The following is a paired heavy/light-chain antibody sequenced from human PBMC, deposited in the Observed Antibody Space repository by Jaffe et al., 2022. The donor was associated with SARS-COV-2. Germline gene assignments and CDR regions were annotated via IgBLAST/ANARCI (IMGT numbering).Heavy chain of an antibody. CDR2: IYYNGNT. J-gene: IGHJ3*01. Sequence: QLQLQESGPGLVKPSETLSLTCTVSGGSISSTTYYWGWIRQSPAKGLEWIGNIYYNGNTYYNPSLKSRVTMSVDMSKNQFSLKLSSVTAADTAVYYCATYPFGGRNGWNAFDVWGQGTMVTVSS. V-gene: IGHV4-39*01. CDR3: ATYPFGGRNGWNAFDV. CDR1: GGSISSTTYY. D-gene: IGHD1-26*01.
Light chain of an antibody. CDR2: AAS. CDR3: LQHNTYPLG. CDR1: QGIRND. Sequence: DIQMTQSPSSLSASVGDRVTITCRASQGIRNDLGWYQQKPGKAPKRLIYAASFLQSGVPSRFSGTGSGTEFTLTISSLQPEDFATYYCLQHNTYPLGFGPGTKVDIK. V-gene: IGKV1-17*01. J-gene: IGKJ3*01.